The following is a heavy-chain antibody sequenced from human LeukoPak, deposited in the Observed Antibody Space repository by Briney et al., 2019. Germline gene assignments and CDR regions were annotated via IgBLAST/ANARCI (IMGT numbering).Heavy chain of an antibody. CDR1: GFTFSSYA. J-gene: IGHJ4*02. CDR3: AKDGPRDSWYYSDY. D-gene: IGHD6-13*01. CDR2: ISGSGGGT. V-gene: IGHV3-23*01. Sequence: GGSLRLSCAASGFTFSSYAMSWVRQAPGKGLEWVSGISGSGGGTGYADSVKGRFTISRDNSKNTLYLQMNSLRAEDTAAYYCAKDGPRDSWYYSDYWGQGTLVTVSS.